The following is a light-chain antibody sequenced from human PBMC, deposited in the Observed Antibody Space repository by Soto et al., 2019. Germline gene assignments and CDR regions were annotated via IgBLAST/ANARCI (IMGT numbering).Light chain of an antibody. CDR3: TSYSGSKTLEV. V-gene: IGLV2-14*03. CDR2: GVN. Sequence: QSSLSQPASVSGSPGQSITISCTGTSSDIGAYNYVSWYRQHPGKDPQLLLYGVNNPPSGVSHRFSGSKSGNTASLTNSGLQSEREADYFCTSYSGSKTLEVFGPGTKLTVL. J-gene: IGLJ1*01. CDR1: SSDIGAYNY.